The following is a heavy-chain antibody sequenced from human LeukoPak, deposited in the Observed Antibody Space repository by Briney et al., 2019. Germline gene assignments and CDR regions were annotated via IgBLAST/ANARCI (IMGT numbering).Heavy chain of an antibody. D-gene: IGHD3-9*01. V-gene: IGHV3-23*01. CDR2: ISGSGGST. CDR1: GFTFSSYG. J-gene: IGHJ4*02. CDR3: AKDGLLPYGGYVY. Sequence: PGGSLRLSCAASGFTFSSYGMSWVRQAPGKGLEWVSAISGSGGSTYYADSVKGRFTISRDNSKNTLYLQMNSLRAEDTAVYYCAKDGLLPYGGYVYWGQGTLVTVSS.